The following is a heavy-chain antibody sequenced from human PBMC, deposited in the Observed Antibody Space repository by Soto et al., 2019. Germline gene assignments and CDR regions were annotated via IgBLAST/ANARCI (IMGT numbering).Heavy chain of an antibody. Sequence: QVQLVQSGAEVKKPGSSVKVSCKASGGTFSSYAISWVRQAPGQGLEWMGGIIPIFGTANYAQKFQGRVTITADESTSTAYMELSSLRSEDTAVYYCARDRPVKGWLVQGKGNNWFDPWGQGTLVTVSS. CDR1: GGTFSSYA. D-gene: IGHD6-19*01. V-gene: IGHV1-69*12. CDR3: ARDRPVKGWLVQGKGNNWFDP. CDR2: IIPIFGTA. J-gene: IGHJ5*02.